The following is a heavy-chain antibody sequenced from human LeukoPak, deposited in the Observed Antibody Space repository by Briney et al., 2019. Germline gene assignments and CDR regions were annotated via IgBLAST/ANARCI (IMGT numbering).Heavy chain of an antibody. Sequence: SETLSLTCTVSGGSISSSSYYWGWIRQPPGKGLEWIGSIYYSGSTHYNPSLKSRVTISVDTSKNQFSLKLSSVTAADTAVYYCARDWGTLIVGATAFDYWGQGTLVTVSS. V-gene: IGHV4-39*07. D-gene: IGHD1-26*01. CDR3: ARDWGTLIVGATAFDY. CDR2: IYYSGST. J-gene: IGHJ4*02. CDR1: GGSISSSSYY.